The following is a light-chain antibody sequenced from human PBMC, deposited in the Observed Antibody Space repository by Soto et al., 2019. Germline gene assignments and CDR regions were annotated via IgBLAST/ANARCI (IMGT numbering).Light chain of an antibody. Sequence: ELVMTQSPATLSVSPGERATLSCRASQSVSSSYLAWYQQKPGQAHRLLIYGASSRATGIQDRFSGSGSGTDFTLTIRRLEPEDFAVYYCKQYGSSPITFGQGTRLEIK. J-gene: IGKJ5*01. V-gene: IGKV3-20*01. CDR1: QSVSSSY. CDR3: KQYGSSPIT. CDR2: GAS.